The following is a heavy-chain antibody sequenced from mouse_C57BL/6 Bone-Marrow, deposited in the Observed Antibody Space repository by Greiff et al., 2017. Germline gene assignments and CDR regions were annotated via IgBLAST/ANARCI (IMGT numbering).Heavy chain of an antibody. CDR1: GFTFSDYG. CDR2: ISNLAYSI. CDR3: ARQNDGYYDYYAMDY. D-gene: IGHD2-3*01. V-gene: IGHV5-15*01. Sequence: DVQLVESGGGLVQPGGSLKLSCAASGFTFSDYGMAWVRQAPRKGPEWVAFISNLAYSIYYADTVTGRFTISRENAKNTLYLEMRSLKSEDTAMYYCARQNDGYYDYYAMDYWGQGTSVTVSS. J-gene: IGHJ4*01.